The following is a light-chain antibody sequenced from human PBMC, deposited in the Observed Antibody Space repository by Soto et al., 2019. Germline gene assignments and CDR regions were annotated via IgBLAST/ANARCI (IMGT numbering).Light chain of an antibody. CDR3: QQYETFWT. V-gene: IGKV1-5*03. Sequence: DIQMTQSPSTLSLSLGDRVTITFRASQTISSWLAWYQQKPGKAPKLLIYEASSLESGVPSRFSGSGSGTEFTLTISSLQPDDFATYYCQQYETFWTFGQGTKVDI. CDR1: QTISSW. CDR2: EAS. J-gene: IGKJ1*01.